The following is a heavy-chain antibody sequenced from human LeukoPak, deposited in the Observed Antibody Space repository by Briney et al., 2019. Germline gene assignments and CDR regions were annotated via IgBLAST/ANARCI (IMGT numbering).Heavy chain of an antibody. CDR3: ARIAMVRGIIYYFDN. Sequence: GGSLRLSCAASGFTFDDHGMSWVRQAPGKGLEYVSAINWNGGSTGYGDSVKGRFTISRDNAKKSLYLQMNSLRVEDTALYYCARIAMVRGIIYYFDNWGQGTLVTVSS. J-gene: IGHJ4*02. CDR2: INWNGGST. D-gene: IGHD3-10*01. CDR1: GFTFDDHG. V-gene: IGHV3-20*04.